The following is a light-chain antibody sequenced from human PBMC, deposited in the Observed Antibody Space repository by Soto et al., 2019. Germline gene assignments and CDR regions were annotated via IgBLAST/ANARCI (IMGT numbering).Light chain of an antibody. CDR3: SSYAGSEFLV. J-gene: IGLJ2*01. V-gene: IGLV2-8*01. CDR2: EVF. CDR1: SSDIGRFDY. Sequence: QSALTQPPSASGSPGQSVTISCTGSSSDIGRFDYVSWYQQHPGKAPKLLLSEVFHRHSGIPDRFSGSKSGHTASLTVSGLRAEDEATYYCSSYAGSEFLVFGGGTKLTVL.